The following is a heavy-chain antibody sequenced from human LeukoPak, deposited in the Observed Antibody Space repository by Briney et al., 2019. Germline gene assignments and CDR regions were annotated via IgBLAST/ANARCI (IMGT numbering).Heavy chain of an antibody. CDR1: GFTFTSSP. J-gene: IGHJ4*02. Sequence: SVNVSCKASGFTFTSSPLQWVRQPRGQRLEWIGWIVVGSGNTNYAQNFQERVTITRDMSTNTAYMELSSLRSEDTAVYYCATGSGWYSPDYWGQGTLVTVSS. CDR2: IVVGSGNT. V-gene: IGHV1-58*01. D-gene: IGHD6-19*01. CDR3: ATGSGWYSPDY.